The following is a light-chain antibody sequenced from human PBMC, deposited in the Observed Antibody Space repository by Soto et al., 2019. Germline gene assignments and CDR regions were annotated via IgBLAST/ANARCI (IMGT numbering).Light chain of an antibody. CDR3: VLYMGSGISV. CDR2: STN. Sequence: QTVVTHDPSFSVSPGGTVTLTCCLISGSVYTSYYPSWYQQTPGQAPRTLIYSTNTRSSGVPDRFSGSILGNKAALTITGAQADDESDYYCVLYMGSGISVFGGGTQVTVL. J-gene: IGLJ2*01. CDR1: SGSVYTSYY. V-gene: IGLV8-61*01.